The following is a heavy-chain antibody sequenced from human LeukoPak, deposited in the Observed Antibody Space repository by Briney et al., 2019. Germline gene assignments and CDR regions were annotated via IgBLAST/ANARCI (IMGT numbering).Heavy chain of an antibody. J-gene: IGHJ4*02. V-gene: IGHV4-59*01. CDR1: GGSISNYY. CDR2: IYYSGST. Sequence: PSETLSLTCTVSGGSISNYYWIWIRQPPGKGLEWIGYIYYSGSTSYNSSLKSRVIISSDPSRNELSLKLSPVTAADTAVYYCARGDYYGSGSYPYYFDYWGQGTLVTVSS. D-gene: IGHD3-10*01. CDR3: ARGDYYGSGSYPYYFDY.